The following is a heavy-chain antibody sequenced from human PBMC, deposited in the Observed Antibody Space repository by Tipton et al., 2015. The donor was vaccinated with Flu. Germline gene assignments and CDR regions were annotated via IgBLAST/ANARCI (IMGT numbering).Heavy chain of an antibody. CDR2: INHSGST. Sequence: TLSLTCAVSGVSISSGGYYWSWIRQHPGKGLEWIGEINHSGSTNYNPSLKSRVTISVDTSKNQFSLKLTSVTAADTAVYYCAKHCSGGSCSHAFDIWGQGTMVTVSS. CDR3: AKHCSGGSCSHAFDI. D-gene: IGHD2-15*01. CDR1: GVSISSGGYY. V-gene: IGHV4-31*11. J-gene: IGHJ3*02.